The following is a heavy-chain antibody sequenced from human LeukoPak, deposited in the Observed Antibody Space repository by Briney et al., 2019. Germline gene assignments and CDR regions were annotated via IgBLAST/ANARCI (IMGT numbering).Heavy chain of an antibody. Sequence: GGSLRLSCAASGFTFNNYAMSWVRQAPGKGLEWVSAVSGSVIGTYYADSVRGRFTISRDTSRNTLYLQMNSLRAEDTAVYYCAKDRSPALRYFDWLPDYWGQGTLVSVSS. D-gene: IGHD3-9*01. J-gene: IGHJ4*02. V-gene: IGHV3-23*01. CDR1: GFTFNNYA. CDR2: VSGSVIGT. CDR3: AKDRSPALRYFDWLPDY.